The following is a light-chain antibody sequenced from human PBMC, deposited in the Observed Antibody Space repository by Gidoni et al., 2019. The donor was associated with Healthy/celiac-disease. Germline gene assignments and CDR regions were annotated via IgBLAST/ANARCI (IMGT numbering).Light chain of an antibody. CDR3: QQSYSTPPT. V-gene: IGKV1-39*01. Sequence: DIQMTQSPSSLSASVGDRVTITCRASQSISSYLNWYQQKPGKAPQLLIYAASSLQSGVPSRFSGSGSGPDFTLPISSLQPEDFATYYCQQSYSTPPTFGQGTKVEIK. CDR1: QSISSY. CDR2: AAS. J-gene: IGKJ1*01.